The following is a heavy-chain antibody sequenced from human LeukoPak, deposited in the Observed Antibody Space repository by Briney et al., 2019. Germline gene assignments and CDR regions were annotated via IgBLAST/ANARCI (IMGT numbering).Heavy chain of an antibody. J-gene: IGHJ4*02. Sequence: HAGGSLRLSCAASGFTFSSYAMSWVRQAPGKGLEWVSAISGSGGSTYYADSVKGRFTISRDNSKHTLYLQMNSLRAEDTAVYYCARYGGLYYFDYCGQGALGTVSS. CDR1: GFTFSSYA. CDR2: ISGSGGST. V-gene: IGHV3-23*01. D-gene: IGHD4-23*01. CDR3: ARYGGLYYFDY.